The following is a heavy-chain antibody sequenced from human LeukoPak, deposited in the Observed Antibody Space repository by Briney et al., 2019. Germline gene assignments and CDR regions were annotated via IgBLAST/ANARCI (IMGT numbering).Heavy chain of an antibody. CDR3: ARGYSSFVYYYYMDV. V-gene: IGHV4-34*01. CDR1: GGSFSGYY. J-gene: IGHJ6*03. D-gene: IGHD6-6*01. CDR2: INHSGST. Sequence: SETLSLTCAVYGGSFSGYYWSWIRQPPGKGLEWIGEINHSGSTNYNPSLKSRVTISVDTSKNQFSLKLSSVTAADTAVYYCARGYSSFVYYYYMDVWGKGTTVTVSS.